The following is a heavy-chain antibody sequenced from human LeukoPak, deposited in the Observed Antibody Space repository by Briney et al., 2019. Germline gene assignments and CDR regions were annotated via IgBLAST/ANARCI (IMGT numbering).Heavy chain of an antibody. V-gene: IGHV3-33*01. Sequence: GGSLRLSCAASGFTFGSYGMHWVRQAPGKGLEWVAVIWYDGSNKYYADSVKGRFTISRDNSKNTLYLQMNSLRAEDTAVYYCARYPGNPYDFWSGPQYYFDYWGQGTLVTVSS. CDR3: ARYPGNPYDFWSGPQYYFDY. CDR2: IWYDGSNK. CDR1: GFTFGSYG. J-gene: IGHJ4*02. D-gene: IGHD3-3*01.